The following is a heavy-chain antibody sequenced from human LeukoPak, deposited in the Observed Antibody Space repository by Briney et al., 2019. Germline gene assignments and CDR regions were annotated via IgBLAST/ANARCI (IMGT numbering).Heavy chain of an antibody. CDR2: ISGSNIYI. Sequence: GGSLRLSCAASGFIFSSYEMNWVRQAPGKGLEWVSSISGSNIYINYADSVKGRFTISSDNARDSVFLQMNSLRAEDTAVYYCARALYDSSGYYFDYWGQGTLVTVSS. CDR1: GFIFSSYE. V-gene: IGHV3-21*06. J-gene: IGHJ4*02. D-gene: IGHD3-22*01. CDR3: ARALYDSSGYYFDY.